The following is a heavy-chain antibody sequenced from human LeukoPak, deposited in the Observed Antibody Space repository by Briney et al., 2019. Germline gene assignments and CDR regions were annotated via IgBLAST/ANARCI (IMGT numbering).Heavy chain of an antibody. V-gene: IGHV3-30*02. D-gene: IGHD6-13*01. CDR1: GFTFSSYG. J-gene: IGHJ6*03. CDR3: AKVGVWEQQPQILYYYMDV. Sequence: PGGSLRLSCAASGFTFSSYGMHWVRQAPGKGLEWVAFIRYDGSNKYYADSVKGRFTISRDNSKNTLYLQMNSLRAEDTAVYYCAKVGVWEQQPQILYYYMDVWGKGTTVTVSS. CDR2: IRYDGSNK.